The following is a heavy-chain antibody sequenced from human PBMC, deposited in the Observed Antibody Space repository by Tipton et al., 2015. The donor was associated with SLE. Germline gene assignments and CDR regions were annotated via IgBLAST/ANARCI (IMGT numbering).Heavy chain of an antibody. CDR3: ARLEPAYCDGISCSIDWFDT. D-gene: IGHD2-21*01. V-gene: IGHV4-59*01. CDR1: GVSISRYY. Sequence: TLSLTCTVSGVSISRYYWSCIRQSPGKGLEWIAYVHHSGRTDYSPSLKSRLSISVDPPKSQFSLNVSSVTAADTAVYYCARLEPAYCDGISCSIDWFDTWGQGILVTVSS. CDR2: VHHSGRT. J-gene: IGHJ5*02.